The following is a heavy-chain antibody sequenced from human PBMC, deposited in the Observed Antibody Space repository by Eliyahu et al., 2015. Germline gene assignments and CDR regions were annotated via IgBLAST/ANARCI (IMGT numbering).Heavy chain of an antibody. D-gene: IGHD3-10*01. CDR3: ARVTYYYNSGSLSNWFDP. J-gene: IGHJ5*02. V-gene: IGHV4-31*02. CDR2: IYHSGST. Sequence: LEWIGYIYHSGSTYYNPSLKSRVTMSGDKSKNQFSLKLTSVTAADTAVYYCARVTYYYNSGSLSNWFDPWGQGTLVTVSS.